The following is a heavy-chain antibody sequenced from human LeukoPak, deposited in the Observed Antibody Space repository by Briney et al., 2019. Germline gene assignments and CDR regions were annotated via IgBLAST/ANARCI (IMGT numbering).Heavy chain of an antibody. J-gene: IGHJ3*02. D-gene: IGHD3-10*01. CDR2: INPSGGST. Sequence: GASVKVSCKASGYTFTSYYMHWVRQAPGQGLEWMGIINPSGGSTSYAQKFQGRVTMTRDMSTSTVYMELSSLRSDDTAVYYCARALKHPYYYGSGSSPPFGAFDIRGQGTMVTVSS. V-gene: IGHV1-46*01. CDR3: ARALKHPYYYGSGSSPPFGAFDI. CDR1: GYTFTSYY.